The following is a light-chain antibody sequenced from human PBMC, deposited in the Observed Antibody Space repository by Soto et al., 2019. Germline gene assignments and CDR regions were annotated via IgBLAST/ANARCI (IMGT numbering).Light chain of an antibody. CDR2: DAS. Sequence: EIVLTQSPVTLSLSPGEGATLSCQASQSISIDLAWYQQKPGQVPRLLIYDASSRATGIPGRFTGSGSGTDFTLTISSLEPEDFAVYYCQQRGNWPRTWAFGQGTKVEV. CDR3: QQRGNWPRTWA. J-gene: IGKJ1*01. CDR1: QSISID. V-gene: IGKV3-11*01.